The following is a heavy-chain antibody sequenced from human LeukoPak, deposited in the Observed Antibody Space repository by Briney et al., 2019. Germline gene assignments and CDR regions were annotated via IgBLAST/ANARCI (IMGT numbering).Heavy chain of an antibody. CDR1: GSTFSSYA. D-gene: IGHD2-15*01. V-gene: IGHV3-33*08. CDR2: IWYDGGTK. CDR3: VRCSPYWYMDV. Sequence: GGSLRLSCAASGSTFSSYAMSWVRQAPGKGLEWVAIIWYDGGTKYYADSVKGRFTISRDNSNNTLYLQMNNLRAEDTAIYYCVRCSPYWYMDVWGKGTTVTVSS. J-gene: IGHJ6*03.